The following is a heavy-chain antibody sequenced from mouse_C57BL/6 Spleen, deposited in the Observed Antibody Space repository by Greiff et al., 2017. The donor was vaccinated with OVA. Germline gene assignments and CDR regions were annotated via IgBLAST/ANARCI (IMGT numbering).Heavy chain of an antibody. Sequence: VHVKQSGPELVKPSASVKISCKASGYSFTDYNMNWVKQSNGKSLEWIGVINPNYGTTSYNQKFKGKATLTVDQSSSTAYMQLNSLTSEDSAVYYCARMGGYYGSLWYFDVWGTGTTVTVSS. CDR3: ARMGGYYGSLWYFDV. J-gene: IGHJ1*03. V-gene: IGHV1-39*01. D-gene: IGHD1-1*01. CDR2: INPNYGTT. CDR1: GYSFTDYN.